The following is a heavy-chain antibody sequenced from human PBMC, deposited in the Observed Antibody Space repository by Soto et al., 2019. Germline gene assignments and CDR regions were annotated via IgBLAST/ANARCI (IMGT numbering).Heavy chain of an antibody. CDR3: ARGVAARLATFDY. J-gene: IGHJ4*02. V-gene: IGHV1-18*01. D-gene: IGHD6-6*01. Sequence: ASVKVSCKASGYTFTSYGISWVRQAPGQGLEWMGWISAYNGNTNYAQKLQGRVTITRDTSASTAYMELSSLRSEDTAVYYCARGVAARLATFDYWGQGTLVTVSS. CDR1: GYTFTSYG. CDR2: ISAYNGNT.